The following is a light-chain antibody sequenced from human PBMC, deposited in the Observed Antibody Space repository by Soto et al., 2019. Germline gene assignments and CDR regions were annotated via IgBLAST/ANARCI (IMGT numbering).Light chain of an antibody. CDR1: SSDVGGYNY. J-gene: IGLJ1*01. CDR3: SSYTSTSTDV. CDR2: EVS. Sequence: QSVLTQPASVSGSPGQSITVSCTGTSSDVGGYNYVSWYQQHPGKASKLMIYEVSNRPSGVSNRFSGSKSGNTASLTISGLQAEDYADYYCSSYTSTSTDVVGTGTKVTVL. V-gene: IGLV2-14*01.